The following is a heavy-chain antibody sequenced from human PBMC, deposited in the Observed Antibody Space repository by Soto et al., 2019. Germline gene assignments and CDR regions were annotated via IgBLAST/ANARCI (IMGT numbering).Heavy chain of an antibody. CDR3: AHRLSGYDWNGGYFDN. CDR2: IYWDDDK. J-gene: IGHJ4*02. Sequence: QITLKESGPTLVKPTQTLTLTCTFSGFSLFTSGVGVGWIRPPPGKALEWLVVIYWDDDKRYSPSLKSRLSVTKDASRNQVVLTMANMDPLDTATYYCAHRLSGYDWNGGYFDNWGQGIPVTVSS. CDR1: GFSLFTSGVG. D-gene: IGHD1-1*01. V-gene: IGHV2-5*02.